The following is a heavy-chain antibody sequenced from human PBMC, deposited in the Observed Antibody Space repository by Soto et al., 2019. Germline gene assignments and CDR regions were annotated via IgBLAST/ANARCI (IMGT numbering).Heavy chain of an antibody. Sequence: GGSLRLSCAASGFTFSSYSMNWVRQAPGKGLEWVSYISSSSSTIYYADSVKGRFTISRDNAKSSVYLQMNSLRDEDTAIYYCARWGSFDYWGLGTLVTVSS. CDR3: ARWGSFDY. V-gene: IGHV3-48*02. CDR2: ISSSSSTI. CDR1: GFTFSSYS. J-gene: IGHJ4*02. D-gene: IGHD1-26*01.